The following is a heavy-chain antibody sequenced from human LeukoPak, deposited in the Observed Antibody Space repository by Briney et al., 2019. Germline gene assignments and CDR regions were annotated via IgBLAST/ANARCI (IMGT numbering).Heavy chain of an antibody. CDR1: GGTFSSYA. CDR2: IIPIFGTA. J-gene: IGHJ4*02. D-gene: IGHD1-26*01. Sequence: SVKVSCEASGGTFSSYAISWVRQAPGQGLEWMGGIIPIFGTANYAQKFQGRVTITTDESTSTAYMELSSLRSEDTAVYYCARELPYSGSLYYFDYWGQGTLVTVSS. V-gene: IGHV1-69*05. CDR3: ARELPYSGSLYYFDY.